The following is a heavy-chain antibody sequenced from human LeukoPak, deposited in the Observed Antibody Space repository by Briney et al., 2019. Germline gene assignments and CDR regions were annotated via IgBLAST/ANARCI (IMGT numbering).Heavy chain of an antibody. Sequence: GGSLRLSCAASGFTFSSYSMNWVRQAPGKGLEWVSYISSSSSTIYYADSAKGRFTISRDNAKNSLYLQMNSLRAEDTAVYYCAKGKGPLYNWNYGYYFDYWGQGTLVTVSS. CDR3: AKGKGPLYNWNYGYYFDY. V-gene: IGHV3-48*01. CDR1: GFTFSSYS. D-gene: IGHD1-7*01. J-gene: IGHJ4*02. CDR2: ISSSSSTI.